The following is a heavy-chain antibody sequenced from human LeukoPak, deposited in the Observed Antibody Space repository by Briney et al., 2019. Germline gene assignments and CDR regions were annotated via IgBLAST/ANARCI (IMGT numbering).Heavy chain of an antibody. V-gene: IGHV4-34*01. Sequence: KSSETLSLTCAVSGGSFSAYYWTWIRQPPGKGLEWIAGINHSGSTNYTPSLKSRVTISVDTSKNQFSLKLSSVTAADTAVYYCARGFGELLYLYWGQGTLVTVSS. CDR3: ARGFGELLYLY. D-gene: IGHD3-10*01. CDR1: GGSFSAYY. CDR2: INHSGST. J-gene: IGHJ4*02.